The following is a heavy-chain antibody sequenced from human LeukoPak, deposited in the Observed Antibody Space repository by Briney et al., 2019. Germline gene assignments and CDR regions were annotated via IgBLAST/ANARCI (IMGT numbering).Heavy chain of an antibody. CDR1: GYTFTNYV. CDR2: INAGNGDT. J-gene: IGHJ4*02. Sequence: ASVKVSCKASGYTFTNYVVHWVRQAPGQRPEWMGWINAGNGDTKYSQNFQGRVTITSDTSASTAYMELSSLTSEDTALYYCARDDCGDTCYPGGYGGRGTLVTVSS. CDR3: ARDDCGDTCYPGGY. D-gene: IGHD2-21*01. V-gene: IGHV1-3*01.